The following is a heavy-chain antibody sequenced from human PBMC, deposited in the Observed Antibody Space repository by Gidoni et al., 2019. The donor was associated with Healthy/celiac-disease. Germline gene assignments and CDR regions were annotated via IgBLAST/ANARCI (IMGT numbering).Heavy chain of an antibody. CDR2: IYYSGST. J-gene: IGHJ6*02. V-gene: IGHV4-39*01. CDR1: GGSISSSSYY. CDR3: ARVVGATIPSDYYYYYGMDV. Sequence: QLQLQESGPGLVKPSETLSLTCTVSGGSISSSSYYWGWIRQPPGKGLEWIGSIYYSGSTYYNPSLKSRVTISVDTSKNQFSLKLSSVTAADTAVYYCARVVGATIPSDYYYYYGMDVWGQGTTVTVSS. D-gene: IGHD1-26*01.